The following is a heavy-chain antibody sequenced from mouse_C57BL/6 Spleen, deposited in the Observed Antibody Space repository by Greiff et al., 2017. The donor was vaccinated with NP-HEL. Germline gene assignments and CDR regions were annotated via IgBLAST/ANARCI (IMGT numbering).Heavy chain of an antibody. CDR1: GYTFTSYW. Sequence: QVQLQQPGAELVRPGTSVKLSCKASGYTFTSYWMHWVKQRPGQGLEWIGVIDPSDSYTNYNQKFKGKATLTVDTSSSTAYMQLSSLTSEDSAVYYCERRGYYYGSSYAMDYWGQGTSLTVSS. J-gene: IGHJ4*01. CDR3: ERRGYYYGSSYAMDY. D-gene: IGHD1-1*01. CDR2: IDPSDSYT. V-gene: IGHV1-59*01.